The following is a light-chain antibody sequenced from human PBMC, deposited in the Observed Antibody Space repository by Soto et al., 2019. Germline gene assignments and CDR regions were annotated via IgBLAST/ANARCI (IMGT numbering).Light chain of an antibody. Sequence: EIVLTQSPCTLSSSPGERATLSCRASQSVSSSYLAWYQQKPGEAHRLLIYGASIRATGIPDRFSGSGSGTDFTLTISRLEPEDFAVYYCQKYGSSPLTFGGGTKVEIK. J-gene: IGKJ4*01. V-gene: IGKV3-20*01. CDR3: QKYGSSPLT. CDR1: QSVSSSY. CDR2: GAS.